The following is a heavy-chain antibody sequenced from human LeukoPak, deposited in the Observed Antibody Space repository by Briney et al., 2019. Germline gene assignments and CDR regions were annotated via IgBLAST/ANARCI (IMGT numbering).Heavy chain of an antibody. CDR2: INHSGGT. D-gene: IGHD3-10*01. Sequence: PSETLSLTCAVYGGSFSGYYWSWSRQPPGKGLEWRGEINHSGGTNYNPSLKSRVTISVDTSKNQFSLKLSSVTAADTAVYYCARGGPGYYYGSGSYFWSWFDPWGQGTLVTVSS. CDR3: ARGGPGYYYGSGSYFWSWFDP. CDR1: GGSFSGYY. V-gene: IGHV4-34*01. J-gene: IGHJ5*02.